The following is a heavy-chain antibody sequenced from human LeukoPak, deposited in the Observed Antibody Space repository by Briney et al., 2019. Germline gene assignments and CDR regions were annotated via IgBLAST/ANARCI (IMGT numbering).Heavy chain of an antibody. Sequence: PSETLSLTCTVSGGSISSYYWSWIRQPAGKGLEWIGRIYTSGSTNYNPSLKSRVTMSVDTSKNQFSLKLSSVTAADTAVYCCARDQGGSGPSDYYYYGMDVWGQGTTVTVSS. V-gene: IGHV4-4*07. CDR1: GGSISSYY. CDR3: ARDQGGSGPSDYYYYGMDV. D-gene: IGHD3-10*01. CDR2: IYTSGST. J-gene: IGHJ6*02.